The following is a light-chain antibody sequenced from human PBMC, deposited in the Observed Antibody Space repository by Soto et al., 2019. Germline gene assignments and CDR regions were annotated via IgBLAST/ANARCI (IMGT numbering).Light chain of an antibody. V-gene: IGKV1-27*01. CDR2: AAS. J-gene: IGKJ1*01. Sequence: DIQMTQSPSSLSASVGDRVTITCRASQGISNYLAWYQQKPGKGPKLLIYAASTLQSGFPSRFSGSGSGTDFTLTISRLQAEDVATYSCQKYNSAPQTFGPGTKVES. CDR1: QGISNY. CDR3: QKYNSAPQT.